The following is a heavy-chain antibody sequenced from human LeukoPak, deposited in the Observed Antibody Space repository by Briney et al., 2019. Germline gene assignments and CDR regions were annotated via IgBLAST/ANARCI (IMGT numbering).Heavy chain of an antibody. V-gene: IGHV3-7*01. CDR3: ARDGSGYYYYGMDV. CDR2: IKQDGSEK. Sequence: PGGSLRLSCAASGFTFSSYWMSWVRQAPGKGLEWVANIKQDGSEKYYVDSVKGRFTISRDNAKNSLYLQMNSLRAEDTAVYYCARDGSGYYYYGMDVWGQGTTVTVSS. CDR1: GFTFSSYW. D-gene: IGHD3-10*01. J-gene: IGHJ6*02.